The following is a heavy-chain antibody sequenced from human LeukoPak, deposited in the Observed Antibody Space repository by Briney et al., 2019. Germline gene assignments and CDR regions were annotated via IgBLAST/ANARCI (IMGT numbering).Heavy chain of an antibody. J-gene: IGHJ4*02. Sequence: GGSLRLSCAASGFTFSTCAMSWVRQDPGKGLEWVSTISGGGRSTDYADSVKGHFTISRDNSKNTLYLQMNSLRAEDTAVYYCARERYFDYWGQGTLVTVSS. CDR3: ARERYFDY. CDR1: GFTFSTCA. CDR2: ISGGGRST. V-gene: IGHV3-23*01.